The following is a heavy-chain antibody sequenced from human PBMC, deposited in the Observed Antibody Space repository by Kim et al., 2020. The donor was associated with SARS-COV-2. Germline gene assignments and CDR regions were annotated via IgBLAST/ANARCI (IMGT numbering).Heavy chain of an antibody. CDR1: GFTFSSYG. J-gene: IGHJ1*01. D-gene: IGHD3-9*01. CDR2: ISYDGSNK. CDR3: AKGPDILTNLQH. V-gene: IGHV3-30*18. Sequence: GGSLRLSCAASGFTFSSYGMHWVRQAPGKGPEWVAVISYDGSNKYYADSVKGRFTISRDNSKNTLYLQMNSLRAEDTAVYYCAKGPDILTNLQHWGQGTLVTVSS.